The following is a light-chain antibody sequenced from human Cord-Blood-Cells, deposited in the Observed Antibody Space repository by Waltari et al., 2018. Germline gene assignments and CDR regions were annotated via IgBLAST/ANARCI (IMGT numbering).Light chain of an antibody. J-gene: IGKJ1*01. V-gene: IGKV3-15*01. CDR1: QSVSSN. Sequence: EIVMTQSPATLSVSPGERATLSCRASQSVSSNLAVYQQKPGQAPRLLLYGASTRATGIPARCSGSGSGTEFTLTISSLQSEDFAVYYCQQYNNWWTFGQGTKVEIK. CDR2: GAS. CDR3: QQYNNWWT.